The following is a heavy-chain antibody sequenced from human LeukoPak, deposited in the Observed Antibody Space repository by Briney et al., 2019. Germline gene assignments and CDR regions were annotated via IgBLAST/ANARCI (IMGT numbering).Heavy chain of an antibody. D-gene: IGHD5-18*01. V-gene: IGHV1-69*13. CDR2: IIPIFGTA. CDR1: GGTFSSYA. CDR3: ARPSGSGYSYGYGIDAFDI. Sequence: ASVKVSCKASGGTFSSYAISWVRQAPGQGLEWMGGIIPIFGTANYAQKFQGRVTITADESTSTAYMELSSLRSEDTAVYYCARPSGSGYSYGYGIDAFDIWGQGTMVTVSP. J-gene: IGHJ3*02.